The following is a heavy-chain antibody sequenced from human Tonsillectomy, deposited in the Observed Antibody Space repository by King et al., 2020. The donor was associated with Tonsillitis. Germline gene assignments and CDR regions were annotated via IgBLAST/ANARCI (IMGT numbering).Heavy chain of an antibody. CDR1: GFTFSAYG. D-gene: IGHD6-13*01. Sequence: VQLVESGGGVVQPGGSLRLSCAASGFTFSAYGFHWVRQAPGKGLEWVAFIRYDGSNKYYADSVKGRFIISRDNSKNTLYLQMNSLRPEDTAMYYCAKDSQHHLRRRGYYGMDVWGQGTTVTVS. CDR2: IRYDGSNK. CDR3: AKDSQHHLRRRGYYGMDV. J-gene: IGHJ6*02. V-gene: IGHV3-30*02.